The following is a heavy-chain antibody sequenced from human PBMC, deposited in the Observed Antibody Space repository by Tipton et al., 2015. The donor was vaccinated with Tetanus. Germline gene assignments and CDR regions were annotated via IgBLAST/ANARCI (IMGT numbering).Heavy chain of an antibody. CDR2: IYYSGST. CDR1: GGSISNSSYY. V-gene: IGHV4-39*01. J-gene: IGHJ6*03. D-gene: IGHD6-13*01. CDR3: ASIPAGTYSSSWTDYYYMDV. Sequence: TLSLTCTVSGGSISNSSYYWGWIRQPPGKGLEWIGSIYYSGSTYYNPSLKSRVTISVDTSKNQFSLKLSSVTAADTAVYYCASIPAGTYSSSWTDYYYMDVWGKGTTVTVSS.